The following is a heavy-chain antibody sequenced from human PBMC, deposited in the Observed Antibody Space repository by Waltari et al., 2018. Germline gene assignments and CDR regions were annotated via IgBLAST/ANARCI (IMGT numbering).Heavy chain of an antibody. D-gene: IGHD3-16*02. CDR2: IYHSGST. J-gene: IGHJ5*02. CDR3: AKTYYDYIWGSYRYTSWFDP. V-gene: IGHV4-38-2*01. Sequence: QVQLQESGPGLVKPSETLSLTCAVSGYSISSGYYWGWIRQPPGKGLEWIGSIYHSGSTYYNPSLKSRVTISVDTSKNQFSLKLSSVTAADTAVYYCAKTYYDYIWGSYRYTSWFDPWGQGTLVTVSS. CDR1: GYSISSGYY.